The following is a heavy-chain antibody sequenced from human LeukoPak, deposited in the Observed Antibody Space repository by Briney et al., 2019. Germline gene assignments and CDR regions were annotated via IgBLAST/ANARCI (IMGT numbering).Heavy chain of an antibody. CDR2: ISDSGST. Sequence: SETLSLTCTVSGVSITSYYWNWIRQPPGKGLEWIGYISDSGSTIYNPSLKSRVTISADTSKNQFSLKLSSVTAADTAVYFCASYSSTWPNYYFDYWGQGILVTVSS. CDR3: ASYSSTWPNYYFDY. CDR1: GVSITSYY. D-gene: IGHD6-13*01. V-gene: IGHV4-59*08. J-gene: IGHJ4*02.